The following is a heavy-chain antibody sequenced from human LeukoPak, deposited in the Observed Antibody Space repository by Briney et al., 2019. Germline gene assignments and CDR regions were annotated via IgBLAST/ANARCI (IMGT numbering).Heavy chain of an antibody. J-gene: IGHJ4*02. Sequence: GGSLRLSCAASGFTFSDYYMSWIRQAPGKGLEGVSYISSSGDTIYYADSVKGRFTVSRDNAKNSLYLQMDSLRAEDTAVYYCARADSNLPFDYWGQGTLVTVSS. CDR3: ARADSNLPFDY. CDR1: GFTFSDYY. V-gene: IGHV3-11*04. D-gene: IGHD1-14*01. CDR2: ISSSGDTI.